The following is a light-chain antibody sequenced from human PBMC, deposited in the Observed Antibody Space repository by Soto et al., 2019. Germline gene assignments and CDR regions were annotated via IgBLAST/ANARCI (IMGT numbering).Light chain of an antibody. CDR2: DAS. Sequence: ETVLTQSPATLSLSPGERATLSCRASQSVKTYLAWYQQKPGQVPRLLIYDASNRATGIPARFSGSGSGTDFTLTISSLAPEDFAVYYCQQYGSSPWTFGQGTKVEIK. CDR3: QQYGSSPWT. J-gene: IGKJ1*01. CDR1: QSVKTY. V-gene: IGKV3-11*01.